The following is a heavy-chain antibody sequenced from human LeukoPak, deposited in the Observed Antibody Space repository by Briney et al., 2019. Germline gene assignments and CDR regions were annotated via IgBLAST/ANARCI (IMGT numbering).Heavy chain of an antibody. CDR3: ARLKLDCTSAACLTGYFDY. D-gene: IGHD2-2*01. J-gene: IGHJ4*02. CDR2: IHHSGKT. V-gene: IGHV4-30-4*08. CDR1: GGSISNNFF. Sequence: PSQTLSLTSTVYGGSISNNFFWSCIRQPPGKGLDWIGYIHHSGKTYFHPSHKSRVTISVDMSKNQFSLKLSPVTAADTAVYYCARLKLDCTSAACLTGYFDYWGQGTLVTVSS.